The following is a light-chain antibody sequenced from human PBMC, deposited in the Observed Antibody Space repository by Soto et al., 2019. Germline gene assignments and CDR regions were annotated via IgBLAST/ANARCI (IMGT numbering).Light chain of an antibody. CDR3: QLYGGSAPWT. CDR1: QTVNNNY. J-gene: IGKJ1*01. V-gene: IGKV3-20*01. CDR2: GAS. Sequence: EIVLTQPPGPLSVSPGDRVTLSCRASQTVNNNYLAWYQQKPGRAPRLLIYGASTPATGTPARFRGSGSGRHFTLTVSRLKPEDFAVYYCQLYGGSAPWTFGPGTKVDMK.